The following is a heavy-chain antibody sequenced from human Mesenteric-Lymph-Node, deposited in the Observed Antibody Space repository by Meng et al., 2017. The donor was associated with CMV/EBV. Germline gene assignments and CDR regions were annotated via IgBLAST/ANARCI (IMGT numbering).Heavy chain of an antibody. Sequence: SETLSLTCTVSGGSISSSHYYWGWLRQPPGKGLEWIGHIFYSGTTYFNPSLKSRITLSVDTSKNQFSLKLSSVTAADTAVYHCASLGGAWYNSPHYFDFWGQGTLVTVSS. CDR3: ASLGGAWYNSPHYFDF. D-gene: IGHD1-1*01. V-gene: IGHV4-39*07. J-gene: IGHJ4*02. CDR2: IFYSGTT. CDR1: GGSISSSHYY.